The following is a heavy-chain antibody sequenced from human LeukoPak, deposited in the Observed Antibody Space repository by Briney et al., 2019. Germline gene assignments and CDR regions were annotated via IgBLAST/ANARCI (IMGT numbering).Heavy chain of an antibody. CDR3: ARDFALVDPNAFDI. V-gene: IGHV3-21*01. Sequence: PGGSLRLSCAASGFTFSTYAMNWVRQAPGEGLEWVSSIGGSSTSLYYADSLKGRFTISRDNAKNSLYLQLNSLRAEDTAVYYCARDFALVDPNAFDIWGQGTMVTVSS. D-gene: IGHD5-12*01. J-gene: IGHJ3*02. CDR1: GFTFSTYA. CDR2: IGGSSTSL.